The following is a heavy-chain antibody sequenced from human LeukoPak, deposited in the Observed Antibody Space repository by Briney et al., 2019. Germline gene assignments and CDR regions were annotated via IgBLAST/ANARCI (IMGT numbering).Heavy chain of an antibody. D-gene: IGHD2-8*02. Sequence: GGSLRLSCAASGFTFSSFGMYWVRQAPGKGLEWLSYISTSSGTMYYADSVKGRFTISRDNAKNSLSLQMNSLRDEDTAVNYCARDHCTGGVCYYYSDYWGQGTLVAVSS. V-gene: IGHV3-48*02. J-gene: IGHJ4*02. CDR1: GFTFSSFG. CDR3: ARDHCTGGVCYYYSDY. CDR2: ISTSSGTM.